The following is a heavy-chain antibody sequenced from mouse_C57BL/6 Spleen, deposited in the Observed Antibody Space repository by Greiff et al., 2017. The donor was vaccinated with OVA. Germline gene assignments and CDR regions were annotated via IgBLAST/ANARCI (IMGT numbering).Heavy chain of an antibody. CDR3: ARHTGTRFDY. Sequence: EVMLVESGGGLVKPGGSLKLSCAASGFTFSDYGMHWVRQAPEKGLEWVAYISSGSSTIYYADTVKGRFTISRDNAKNTLFLQMTSLRSEDTAMYYCARHTGTRFDYWGQGTTLTVSS. V-gene: IGHV5-17*01. CDR2: ISSGSSTI. J-gene: IGHJ2*01. D-gene: IGHD3-3*01. CDR1: GFTFSDYG.